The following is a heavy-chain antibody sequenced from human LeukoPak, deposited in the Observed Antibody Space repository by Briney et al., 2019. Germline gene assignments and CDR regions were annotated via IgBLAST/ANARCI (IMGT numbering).Heavy chain of an antibody. CDR3: ARGGRNWNDAEVDY. J-gene: IGHJ4*02. CDR1: GFTFSSYA. D-gene: IGHD1-1*01. Sequence: GGSLRLSCAASGFTFSSYAMHWVRQAPGKGLEYVSAISSNGGSTYYANSVKGRFTISRDNSKNTLYLQMGSLRAEDMAVYYCARGGRNWNDAEVDYWGQGTPVTVSS. V-gene: IGHV3-64*01. CDR2: ISSNGGST.